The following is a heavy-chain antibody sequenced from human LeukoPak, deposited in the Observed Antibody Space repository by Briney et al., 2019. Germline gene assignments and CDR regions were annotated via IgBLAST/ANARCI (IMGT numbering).Heavy chain of an antibody. CDR2: ISGYNGNT. CDR1: GYTFTSYG. J-gene: IGHJ6*03. D-gene: IGHD4-17*01. V-gene: IGHV1-18*01. CDR3: ARDSKGTVTTYYYYYYMDV. Sequence: ASVKVSCKASGYTFTSYGISWVRQAPGQGLEWMGWISGYNGNTNYAQKLQGRVTMTRDMSTSTVYMELSSLRSEDTAVYYCARDSKGTVTTYYYYYYMDVWGKGTTVTVSS.